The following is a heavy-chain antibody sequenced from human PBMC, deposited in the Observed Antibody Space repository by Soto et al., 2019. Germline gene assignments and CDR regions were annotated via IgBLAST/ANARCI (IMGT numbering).Heavy chain of an antibody. V-gene: IGHV1-18*01. CDR1: GYSFTTSG. CDR2: ISTYNGNT. CDR3: ARRLYGDYDY. D-gene: IGHD4-17*01. Sequence: GASVKVSCKAYGYSFTTSGITWVRQAPGQGLEWMGWISTYNGNTNYAQKLQDRVTLTTDTSTSTAYMELRSLRSDDTAVYYCARRLYGDYDYWGQGTLVTVSS. J-gene: IGHJ4*02.